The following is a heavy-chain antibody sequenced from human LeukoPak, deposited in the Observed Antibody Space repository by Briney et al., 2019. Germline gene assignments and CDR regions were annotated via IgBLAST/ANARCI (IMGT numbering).Heavy chain of an antibody. J-gene: IGHJ3*02. CDR1: GFTFSSYA. CDR3: AKEGRHYYDSSGQPSDAFDI. D-gene: IGHD3-22*01. Sequence: GGSLRLSCAAPGFTFSSYAMSWVRQAPGKGLEWVSAISGSGGSTYYADSVKGRFTISRDNSKNTLYLQMNSLRAEDTAVYYCAKEGRHYYDSSGQPSDAFDIWGQGTMVTVSS. CDR2: ISGSGGST. V-gene: IGHV3-23*01.